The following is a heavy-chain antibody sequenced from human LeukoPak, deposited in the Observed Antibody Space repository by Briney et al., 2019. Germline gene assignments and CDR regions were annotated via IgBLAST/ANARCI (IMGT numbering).Heavy chain of an antibody. V-gene: IGHV4-34*01. D-gene: IGHD2-2*01. J-gene: IGHJ5*02. Sequence: KPSETLSLTRAVNGGSFIGYYWSWIPQPPGKGLEWSGEINHSGSTNYNPSLKSRATISVDTSRNQFSLKLSSVTAADTAVYYCTTNPGGYCSATSCYGEAPWGEGTPVTVPS. CDR3: TTNPGGYCSATSCYGEAP. CDR2: INHSGST. CDR1: GGSFIGYY.